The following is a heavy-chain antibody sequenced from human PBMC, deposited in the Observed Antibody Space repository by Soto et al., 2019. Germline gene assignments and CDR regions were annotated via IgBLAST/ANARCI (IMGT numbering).Heavy chain of an antibody. CDR1: GYTFTSYD. CDR2: MNPNSGNT. V-gene: IGHV1-8*01. CDR3: ARGSRTYCGGDCRDAFDI. Sequence: WASVKVSCKASGYTFTSYDINWVRQATGQGLEWMGWMNPNSGNTGYAQKFQGRVTMTRNTSISTAYMELSSLRSEDTAAYYCARGSRTYCGGDCRDAFDIRGQGTMVTVS. D-gene: IGHD2-21*01. J-gene: IGHJ3*02.